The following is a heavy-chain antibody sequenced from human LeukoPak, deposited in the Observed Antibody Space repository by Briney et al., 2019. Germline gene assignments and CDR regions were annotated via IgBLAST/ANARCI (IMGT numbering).Heavy chain of an antibody. CDR2: INPNSGGT. V-gene: IGHV1-2*02. CDR3: ARRAGFNYYDSSGYYYVDPKSHYDY. J-gene: IGHJ4*02. Sequence: ASVKVSCKASGYTFTGYYMHWVRQAPGQGLEWMGWINPNSGGTNYAQKFQGRVTMTRDTSISTAYMELSRLGSDDTAVYYCARRAGFNYYDSSGYYYVDPKSHYDYWGQGTLVTVSS. CDR1: GYTFTGYY. D-gene: IGHD3-22*01.